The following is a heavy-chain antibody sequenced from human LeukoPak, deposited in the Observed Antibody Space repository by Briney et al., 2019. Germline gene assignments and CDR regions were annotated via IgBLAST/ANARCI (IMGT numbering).Heavy chain of an antibody. CDR1: GGSISTSSYY. J-gene: IGHJ3*02. D-gene: IGHD6-13*01. CDR3: ARHRAADPSDAFDI. Sequence: SETLSPTCTVSGGSISTSSYYWGWLRQPPRKGLEWLGTLHYSGSTYHNPSLKSRVTISVDTSKNRFSLKLSSLTVADTAVYYCARHRAADPSDAFDIWGQGTMVTVS. V-gene: IGHV4-39*01. CDR2: LHYSGST.